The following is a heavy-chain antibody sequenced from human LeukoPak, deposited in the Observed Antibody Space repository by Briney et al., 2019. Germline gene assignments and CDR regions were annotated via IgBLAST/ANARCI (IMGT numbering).Heavy chain of an antibody. D-gene: IGHD3-3*01. CDR1: GFSLSNYW. V-gene: IGHV3-7*01. J-gene: IGHJ6*02. Sequence: GGSLRLSCAASGFSLSNYWMDWVRQAPGKGLEWVANIKQDGSEKNCLDSVKGRFTISRDNAQNSLYLQMNSLRAEDTAVYYCARVKPGAITIFGVVRSAMDVWGQGTTVTVSS. CDR2: IKQDGSEK. CDR3: ARVKPGAITIFGVVRSAMDV.